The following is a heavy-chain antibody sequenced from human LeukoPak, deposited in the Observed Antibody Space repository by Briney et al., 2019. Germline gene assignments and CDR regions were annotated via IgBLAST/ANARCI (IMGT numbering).Heavy chain of an antibody. J-gene: IGHJ4*02. D-gene: IGHD3-9*01. CDR1: GFTFSSYA. CDR3: AKDGLRYFDWFHFDY. Sequence: GGSLRLSCAASGFTFSSYAMSWVRQAPGKGPEWVLAISGSGGSTYYADSVKGRFTISRDNSKNTLYLQMNSLRAEDTAVYYCAKDGLRYFDWFHFDYWGQGTLVTVSS. CDR2: ISGSGGST. V-gene: IGHV3-23*01.